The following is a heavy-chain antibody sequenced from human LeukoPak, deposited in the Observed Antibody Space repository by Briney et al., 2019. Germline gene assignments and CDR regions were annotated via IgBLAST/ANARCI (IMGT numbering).Heavy chain of an antibody. CDR1: GFTFSSYA. Sequence: PGGSLRLSCAASGFTFSSYAMSWVRQAPGKGLVWVSRINDDGSATFYADSVKGRFTISRDNAKNTLFLQMSSLRAEDTAVYYCAALDHGHDYWGQGTLVTVSS. CDR2: INDDGSAT. V-gene: IGHV3-74*01. CDR3: AALDHGHDY. J-gene: IGHJ4*02.